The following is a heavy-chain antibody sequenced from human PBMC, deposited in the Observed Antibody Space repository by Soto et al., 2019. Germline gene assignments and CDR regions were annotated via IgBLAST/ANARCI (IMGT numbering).Heavy chain of an antibody. Sequence: QVQLVQSGAEVKKPGSSVKVSCKASGGTFSSYTISWVRQAPGQGLEWMGRIIPILGIANYAQKFQGRVTITADKSTSPAYMELSSLRSEDTAMYYCAREAGDSLVGMDVWGQGTTVTVSS. CDR1: GGTFSSYT. V-gene: IGHV1-69*08. J-gene: IGHJ6*02. CDR2: IIPILGIA. CDR3: AREAGDSLVGMDV. D-gene: IGHD4-17*01.